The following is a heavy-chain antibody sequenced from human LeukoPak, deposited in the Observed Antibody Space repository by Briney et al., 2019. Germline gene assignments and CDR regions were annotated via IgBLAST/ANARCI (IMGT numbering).Heavy chain of an antibody. J-gene: IGHJ6*04. CDR1: GYTFTGYY. Sequence: ASVKVSCKASGYTFTGYYMHWVRQAPGQGLEWMGWINPNSGGTNYAQKFQGRVTMTRDTSISTAYMELSRLRSDDTAVYYCARDATLWFGELSVPGMDVWGKGTTVTVSS. V-gene: IGHV1-2*02. CDR3: ARDATLWFGELSVPGMDV. D-gene: IGHD3-10*01. CDR2: INPNSGGT.